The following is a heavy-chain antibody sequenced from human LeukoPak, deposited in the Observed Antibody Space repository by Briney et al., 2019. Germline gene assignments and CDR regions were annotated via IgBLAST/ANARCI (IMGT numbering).Heavy chain of an antibody. V-gene: IGHV3-30*02. D-gene: IGHD6-13*01. Sequence: PGGSLRLSCAASGFTFSSYGMHWVRQAPGKGLEWVAFIRYDGSNKYYADSVKGRFTISRDNSKNTLYLQMNSLRAEDTAVYYCAKDKAAAWWDYFDYWGQGTLVTVSS. CDR2: IRYDGSNK. CDR1: GFTFSSYG. J-gene: IGHJ4*02. CDR3: AKDKAAAWWDYFDY.